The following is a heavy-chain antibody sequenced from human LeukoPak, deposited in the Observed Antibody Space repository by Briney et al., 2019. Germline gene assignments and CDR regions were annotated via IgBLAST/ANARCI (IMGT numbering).Heavy chain of an antibody. D-gene: IGHD3-16*01. CDR2: ISYDGSNK. V-gene: IGHV3-30*18. Sequence: QPGGSLRLSCAASGFTFSSYGMHWVRQAPGKGLEWVAVISYDGSNKYYADSVKGRFTISRDNSKNTLYLQMNSLRAEDTAVYYCAKIMITFGVPPDDYWGQGTLVTVSS. J-gene: IGHJ4*02. CDR3: AKIMITFGVPPDDY. CDR1: GFTFSSYG.